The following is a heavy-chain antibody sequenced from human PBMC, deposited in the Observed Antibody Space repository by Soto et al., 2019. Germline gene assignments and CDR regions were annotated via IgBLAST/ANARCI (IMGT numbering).Heavy chain of an antibody. Sequence: PGGSLRLSCTASGFTFSSYWMQWVRQAPGKGLVWVSHISPDGSTTSHADSVKGRSTISRDNAKNTLYLQTNSLRAEDTAVYYCARRGVAGALDVWGQGTTVTVSS. J-gene: IGHJ6*02. V-gene: IGHV3-74*01. CDR3: ARRGVAGALDV. CDR1: GFTFSSYW. CDR2: ISPDGSTT. D-gene: IGHD2-21*01.